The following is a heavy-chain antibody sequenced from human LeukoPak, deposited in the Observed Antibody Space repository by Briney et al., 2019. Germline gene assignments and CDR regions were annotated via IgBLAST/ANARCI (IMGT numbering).Heavy chain of an antibody. J-gene: IGHJ4*02. CDR2: ISYDGSNK. CDR3: AKRYYYDSSGYDPSPKYYFDY. Sequence: PGGSLRLSCAASGFTFSSYAMHWVRQAPGKGLEWVAVISYDGSNKYYADSVKGRFTISRDNSRNTLYLQMNSLRAEDTAVYYCAKRYYYDSSGYDPSPKYYFDYWGQGTLVTVSS. V-gene: IGHV3-30-3*02. CDR1: GFTFSSYA. D-gene: IGHD3-22*01.